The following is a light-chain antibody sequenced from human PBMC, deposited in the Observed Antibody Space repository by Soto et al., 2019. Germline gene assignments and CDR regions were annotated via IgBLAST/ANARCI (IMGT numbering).Light chain of an antibody. CDR3: QQYDSLLYT. CDR1: QDIRYF. V-gene: IGKV1-33*01. CDR2: DAS. Sequence: DIQMTQSPSSLSASVGDRVTLTCQASQDIRYFLNWYQQKPGKAPKPLIYDASNLEIGVPSRFSGGGSGTEFTFTITSLQPEDVATYYCQQYDSLLYTFGQGTKVEI. J-gene: IGKJ2*01.